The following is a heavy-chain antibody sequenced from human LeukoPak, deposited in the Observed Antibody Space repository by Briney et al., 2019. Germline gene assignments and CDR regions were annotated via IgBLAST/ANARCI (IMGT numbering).Heavy chain of an antibody. CDR1: GFTFSSYG. V-gene: IGHV3-33*01. Sequence: GRSLRLSCAASGFTFSSYGMHWVRQAPGKGLEWVAVIWFDGSNKYYADCVKGRFTISRDNSKNTLYLQMNSLRAEDTAVYYCARDPETYYFDYWGQGTLVTVSS. CDR2: IWFDGSNK. J-gene: IGHJ4*02. CDR3: ARDPETYYFDY.